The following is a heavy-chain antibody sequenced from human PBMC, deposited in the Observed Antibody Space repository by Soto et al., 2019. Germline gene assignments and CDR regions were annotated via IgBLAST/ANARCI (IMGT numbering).Heavy chain of an antibody. CDR3: ARTSGTALLHY. V-gene: IGHV4-39*01. D-gene: IGHD1-26*01. J-gene: IGHJ4*02. Sequence: PSETLWLTGTYSGSSVRGCRWILKSQPPGKGLEWIGSIYYSGSTNYNPSLKSRVTMSVDTSKNQFSLKLSSVTAADTAVYYCARTSGTALLHYWGQGTLVTVSS. CDR1: GSSVRGCR. CDR2: IYYSGST.